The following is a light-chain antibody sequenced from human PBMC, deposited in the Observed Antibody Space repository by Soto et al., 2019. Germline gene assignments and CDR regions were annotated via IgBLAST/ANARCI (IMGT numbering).Light chain of an antibody. V-gene: IGLV2-18*01. Sequence: QALLNQPPCVSGSPGQSVTISCTGTITDFVSYNRVSWYQQPPGTAPKLIIYEASNRPSGVPDRFSGSKSGNTASLTISGLQAADEADYYCTLYTSENTYAFGTGTKVTVL. CDR1: ITDFVSYNR. J-gene: IGLJ1*01. CDR3: TLYTSENTYA. CDR2: EAS.